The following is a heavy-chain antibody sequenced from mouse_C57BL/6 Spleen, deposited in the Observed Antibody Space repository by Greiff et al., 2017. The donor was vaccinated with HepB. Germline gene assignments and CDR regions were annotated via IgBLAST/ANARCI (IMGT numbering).Heavy chain of an antibody. Sequence: VQLQQSGAELVRPGTSVKVSCKASGYAFTNYLIEWVKQRPGQGLEWIGVINPGSGGTNYNEKFKGKATLTADKSSSTAYMQLSSLTSEDSAVYFCARYRPDAMDDWGQGTSVTVSS. V-gene: IGHV1-54*01. J-gene: IGHJ4*01. CDR3: ARYRPDAMDD. D-gene: IGHD2-14*01. CDR2: INPGSGGT. CDR1: GYAFTNYL.